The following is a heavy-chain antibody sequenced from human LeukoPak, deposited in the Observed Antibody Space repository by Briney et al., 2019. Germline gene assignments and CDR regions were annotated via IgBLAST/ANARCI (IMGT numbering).Heavy chain of an antibody. Sequence: GGSLRLSCAASGFTFSTYSMQWVRRAPGKELEWVAYISFDGSYEYYADSVKGRFTISRDNSKNTLYLQMNSLRAEDTAVYYCARVGDPYCSTASCGLFYFAYWGQGTLVTVSS. V-gene: IGHV3-30-3*01. CDR1: GFTFSTYS. CDR2: ISFDGSYE. CDR3: ARVGDPYCSTASCGLFYFAY. J-gene: IGHJ4*02. D-gene: IGHD2-2*01.